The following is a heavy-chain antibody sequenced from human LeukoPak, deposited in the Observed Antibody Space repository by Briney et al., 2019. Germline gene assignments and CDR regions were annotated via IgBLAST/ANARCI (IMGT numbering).Heavy chain of an antibody. V-gene: IGHV3-48*04. CDR2: ISSSSSTI. CDR1: GFTFSSYS. Sequence: GGSLRLSCAASGFTFSSYSMNWVRQAPGKGLEWVSYISSSSSTIYYADSVKGRFTISRDNAKNSLYLQMNSLRAEDTAVYYCAREWREPERVYFDYWGQGTLVTVSS. D-gene: IGHD1-26*01. J-gene: IGHJ4*02. CDR3: AREWREPERVYFDY.